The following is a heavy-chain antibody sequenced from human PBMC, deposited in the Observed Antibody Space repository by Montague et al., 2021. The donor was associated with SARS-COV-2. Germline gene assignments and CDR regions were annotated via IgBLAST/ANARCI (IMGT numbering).Heavy chain of an antibody. Sequence: SETLSLSCTVSGGSISSYYWSWIRQPPGKGQEWIGYIYYSGSTNYNPSLKSRVTISVDTSKNQFSLKLSSVTAADTAVYYCARHPIGSFPRYGMDVWGQGTTVTVSS. CDR1: GGSISSYY. CDR2: IYYSGST. J-gene: IGHJ6*02. CDR3: ARHPIGSFPRYGMDV. V-gene: IGHV4-59*08. D-gene: IGHD2-15*01.